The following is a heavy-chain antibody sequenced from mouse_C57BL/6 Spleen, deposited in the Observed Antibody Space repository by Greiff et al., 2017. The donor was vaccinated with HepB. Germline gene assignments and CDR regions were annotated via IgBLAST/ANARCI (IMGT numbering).Heavy chain of an antibody. D-gene: IGHD2-3*01. V-gene: IGHV1-55*01. J-gene: IGHJ4*01. Sequence: QVQLKQPGAELVKPGASVKMSCKASGYTFTSYWITWVKQRPGQGLEWIGDIYPGSGSTNYNEKFKSKATLTVDTSSSTAYMQLSSLTSEDSAVYYCARSGVYDGYHYAMDYWGQGTSVTVSS. CDR2: IYPGSGST. CDR1: GYTFTSYW. CDR3: ARSGVYDGYHYAMDY.